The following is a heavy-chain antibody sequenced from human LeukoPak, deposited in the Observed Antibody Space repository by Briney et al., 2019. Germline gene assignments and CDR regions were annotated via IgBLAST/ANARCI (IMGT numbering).Heavy chain of an antibody. CDR3: ARDGNIVVVTAIPDAFDI. V-gene: IGHV4-39*07. CDR1: GGSISSSYYY. CDR2: IYYSGHT. J-gene: IGHJ3*02. Sequence: SETLSLTCSVSGGSISSSYYYWGWVRQPPGKGLEWIGSIYYSGHTYYNPTLKSRVTISVDTSKNQFSLKLSSVTAADTAVYYCARDGNIVVVTAIPDAFDIWGQGTMVTVSS. D-gene: IGHD2-21*02.